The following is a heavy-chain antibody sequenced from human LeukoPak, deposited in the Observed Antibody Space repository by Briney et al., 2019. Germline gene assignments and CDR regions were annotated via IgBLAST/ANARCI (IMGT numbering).Heavy chain of an antibody. CDR3: ARRGGYSSSWYYFDY. CDR1: GGSISSSSYY. Sequence: KPSETLSLTCTVSGGSISSSSYYWGWIRQPPGKGLEWIGSIYYSGSTYYNPSLKSRVTISVDTSKNQFSLKLSSVTAADTAVYYCARRGGYSSSWYYFDYWGQGTLVTVSS. D-gene: IGHD6-13*01. CDR2: IYYSGST. V-gene: IGHV4-39*01. J-gene: IGHJ4*02.